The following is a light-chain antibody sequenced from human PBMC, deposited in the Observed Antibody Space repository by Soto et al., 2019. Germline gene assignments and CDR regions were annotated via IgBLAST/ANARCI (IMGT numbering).Light chain of an antibody. V-gene: IGKV3-20*01. CDR1: QSVGSNK. CDR2: DAS. CDR3: QQYGSTPLT. Sequence: EIVLTQSPGTLSLSPGERATLSWRASQSVGSNKLAWYQQKRGQAPRFLMYDASTRATGIPDRFSGSGSGTDFTLTISRLEPEDFAVYYCQQYGSTPLTFGGGTKVEIK. J-gene: IGKJ4*01.